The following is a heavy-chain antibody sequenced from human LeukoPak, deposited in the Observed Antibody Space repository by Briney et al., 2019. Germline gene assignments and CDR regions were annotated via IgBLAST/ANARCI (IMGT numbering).Heavy chain of an antibody. CDR1: GCTFSRYA. CDR3: AREGLGTMIADAYDI. J-gene: IGHJ3*02. CDR2: ISPTTGNT. D-gene: IGHD3-22*01. V-gene: IGHV3-23*01. Sequence: GGSLTLSCLASGCTFSRYAMSWLRQAPAKELEWLSAISPTTGNTYYADSVKGRFTISRDNSKNTLYLQMNSLRAEDTAVYYCAREGLGTMIADAYDIWGQGTMVTVSS.